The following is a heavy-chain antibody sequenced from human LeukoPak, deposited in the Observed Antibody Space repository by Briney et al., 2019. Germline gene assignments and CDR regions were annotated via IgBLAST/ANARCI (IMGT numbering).Heavy chain of an antibody. Sequence: GGSLRLSCAASEFTVSSNYMSWVRQAPGKGLEWVSVIYSGGSTYYADSVKGRFTISRDNSKNTLYLQMNSLRAEDTAVYYCAREVPRGYYDSSGYSKHAFDIWGQGTMVTVSS. J-gene: IGHJ3*02. D-gene: IGHD3-22*01. CDR2: IYSGGST. V-gene: IGHV3-53*01. CDR1: EFTVSSNY. CDR3: AREVPRGYYDSSGYSKHAFDI.